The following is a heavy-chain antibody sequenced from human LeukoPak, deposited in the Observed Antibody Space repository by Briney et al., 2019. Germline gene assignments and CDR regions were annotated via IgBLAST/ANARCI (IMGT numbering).Heavy chain of an antibody. Sequence: GGSLRLSCAASGFIFSSYEMNWVRQAPGKGLEWVSFISNNGDTITYVDSVKDRFTISRDNAKNSLYLQMNSLRAEDTAVYYCARWYCSSTNCQSYYYGMDVWGQGTTVTVSS. CDR3: ARWYCSSTNCQSYYYGMDV. CDR2: ISNNGDTI. D-gene: IGHD2-2*01. V-gene: IGHV3-48*03. CDR1: GFIFSSYE. J-gene: IGHJ6*02.